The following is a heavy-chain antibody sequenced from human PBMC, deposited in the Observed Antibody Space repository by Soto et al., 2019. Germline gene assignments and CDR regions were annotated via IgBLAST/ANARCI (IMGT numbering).Heavy chain of an antibody. J-gene: IGHJ4*02. CDR1: GFTFSDYY. Sequence: GGSLRLSCAASGFTFSDYYMSWIRQAPGRGLEWVSYISSSGSTIYYADSVKGRFTISRDNAKNSLYLQMNSLRAADTAVYYCARDLDCSGGRCYSLAYDSWGQGTLVTVSS. V-gene: IGHV3-11*01. CDR2: ISSSGSTI. D-gene: IGHD2-15*01. CDR3: ARDLDCSGGRCYSLAYDS.